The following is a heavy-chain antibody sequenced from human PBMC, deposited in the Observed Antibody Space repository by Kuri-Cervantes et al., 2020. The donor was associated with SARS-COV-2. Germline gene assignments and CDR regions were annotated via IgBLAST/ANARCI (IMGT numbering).Heavy chain of an antibody. CDR3: ARDRLGRYYFDY. Sequence: SQTLSLTCAVYGGSFSGYYWSWIRQPPGKGLEWIGYIYYSGSTNYNPSLKSRVTISVDTSKNQFSLKLSSVTAADTAVYYCARDRLGRYYFDYWGQGTLVTVSS. V-gene: IGHV4-59*01. J-gene: IGHJ4*02. CDR2: IYYSGST. D-gene: IGHD7-27*01. CDR1: GGSFSGYY.